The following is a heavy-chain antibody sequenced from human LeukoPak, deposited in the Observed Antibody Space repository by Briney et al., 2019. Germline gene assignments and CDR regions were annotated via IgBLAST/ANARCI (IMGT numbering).Heavy chain of an antibody. J-gene: IGHJ4*02. V-gene: IGHV5-51*01. CDR1: GYSFTSYW. D-gene: IGHD3-10*01. CDR2: INPGDSDT. CDR3: ARPATWSGDYFDY. Sequence: GESLKISCKGSGYSFTSYWIGWVRQMPGKGLEWMGIINPGDSDTRYSPSFQGQVTISADKSISTAYLQWSSLKASDTAMYYCARPATWSGDYFDYWGQGTLVTVSS.